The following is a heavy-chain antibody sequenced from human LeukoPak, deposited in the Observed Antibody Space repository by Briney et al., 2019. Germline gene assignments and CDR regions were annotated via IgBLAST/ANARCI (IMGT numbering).Heavy chain of an antibody. D-gene: IGHD2-2*02. CDR1: GVSISSGYCY. J-gene: IGHJ4*02. CDR2: MYTSGST. Sequence: SETLSLTCTVSGVSISSGYCYWSWIRQPAGKGLEWIGRMYTSGSTEYNPSLNSLVTISVDTSNNPFSLKLSSVTAADTAVYYCTRSRERYCTSGSCYIDLQARWGQGTLVTVSS. CDR3: TRSRERYCTSGSCYIDLQAR. V-gene: IGHV4-61*02.